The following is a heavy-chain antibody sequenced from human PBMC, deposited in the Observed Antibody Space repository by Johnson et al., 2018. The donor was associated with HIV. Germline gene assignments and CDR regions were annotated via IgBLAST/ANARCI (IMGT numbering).Heavy chain of an antibody. CDR2: IYWNGGRA. Sequence: MQLVESGGGVVRPGGSLRLSCAASGFSFDDYGMSWVRQAPGKGLEWVATIYWNGGRAAYADSVKGRFTISRDNAKNSLYLQMNSLRAEDTALYYCARVVVVIAIGGTDAFDIWGQGTVVTVSS. D-gene: IGHD2-21*01. CDR1: GFSFDDYG. V-gene: IGHV3-20*04. CDR3: ARVVVVIAIGGTDAFDI. J-gene: IGHJ3*02.